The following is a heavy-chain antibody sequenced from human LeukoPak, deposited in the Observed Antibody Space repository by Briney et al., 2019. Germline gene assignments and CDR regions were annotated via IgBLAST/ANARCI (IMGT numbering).Heavy chain of an antibody. CDR3: ARGNQYYDFWSGYDTELDY. V-gene: IGHV3-21*01. CDR1: GFTFSSYS. J-gene: IGHJ4*02. Sequence: GGSLRLSCAASGFTFSSYSMNWVRQAPGEGLEWVSSISSSSSYIYYADSVKGRFTISRDNAKNSLYLQMNSLRAEDTAVYYCARGNQYYDFWSGYDTELDYWGQGTLVTVSS. CDR2: ISSSSSYI. D-gene: IGHD3-3*01.